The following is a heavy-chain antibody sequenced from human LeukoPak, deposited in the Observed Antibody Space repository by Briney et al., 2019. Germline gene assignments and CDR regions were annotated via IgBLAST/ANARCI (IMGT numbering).Heavy chain of an antibody. CDR3: AKSNGVDRNGYNSDYFDY. J-gene: IGHJ4*02. D-gene: IGHD5-24*01. CDR2: ISGSGGST. CDR1: GFTFSSYA. V-gene: IGHV3-23*01. Sequence: GGSLRLSCAASGFTFSSYAMSWVRQAPGKGLKWVSAISGSGGSTYYADSVKGRFTISRDNSKNTLYLQMNSLRAEDTAVYYCAKSNGVDRNGYNSDYFDYWGQGTLVTVSS.